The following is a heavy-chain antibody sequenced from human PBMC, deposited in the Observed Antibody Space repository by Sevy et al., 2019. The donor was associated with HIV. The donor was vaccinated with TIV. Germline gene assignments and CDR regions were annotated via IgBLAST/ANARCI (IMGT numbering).Heavy chain of an antibody. CDR2: ISGGGGST. Sequence: GGSLRLSCAASGFTFSSYAMSWVRQAPGKGLEWLSGISGGGGSTYYADSVKGRFTISRDISKNTLYLQMNSLRAEDTAVYYCAGIFGDLFDYWGQGTLVTVSS. CDR3: AGIFGDLFDY. D-gene: IGHD3-3*01. CDR1: GFTFSSYA. V-gene: IGHV3-23*01. J-gene: IGHJ4*02.